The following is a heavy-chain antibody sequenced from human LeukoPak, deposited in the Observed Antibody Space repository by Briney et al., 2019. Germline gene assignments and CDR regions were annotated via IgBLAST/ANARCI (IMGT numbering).Heavy chain of an antibody. Sequence: TSETLSLTCTVSSGSISTSNYYWGWVRQPPGKALEWIGNIFYSGSTYYSPSLKSRVTISLDTSRNQFSLKLNSVTAADTAVYYCARVRLGGPAYYFDYWGQGTLVTVSS. CDR2: IFYSGST. V-gene: IGHV4-39*07. J-gene: IGHJ4*02. CDR3: ARVRLGGPAYYFDY. CDR1: SGSISTSNYY. D-gene: IGHD6-19*01.